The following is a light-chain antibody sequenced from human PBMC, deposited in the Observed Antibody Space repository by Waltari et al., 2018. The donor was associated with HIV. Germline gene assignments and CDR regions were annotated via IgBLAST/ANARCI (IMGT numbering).Light chain of an antibody. Sequence: EIMMTQFPGTLSVSPGERATLSCRASKSISSHLAWYQQKPGQAPRLLIYAASNRATGIPARFSGSGSGTDFTLTISSLQPEDFAVYYCLQYTFWPPYTFGQGTKLEMK. J-gene: IGKJ2*01. V-gene: IGKV3-15*01. CDR1: KSISSH. CDR3: LQYTFWPPYT. CDR2: AAS.